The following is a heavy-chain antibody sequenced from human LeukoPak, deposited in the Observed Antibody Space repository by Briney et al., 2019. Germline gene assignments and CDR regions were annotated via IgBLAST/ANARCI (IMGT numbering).Heavy chain of an antibody. CDR3: ARDDYGSGSWNDY. Sequence: GGSLRLSCAASRFTFSSYGLSWVRQAPGKGLEWVSAISGSGGSTYYADSVKGRFTISRDNSKNTLYLQMNSLRAEDTALYYCARDDYGSGSWNDYWGQGTLVTVSS. D-gene: IGHD3-10*01. V-gene: IGHV3-23*01. J-gene: IGHJ4*02. CDR1: RFTFSSYG. CDR2: ISGSGGST.